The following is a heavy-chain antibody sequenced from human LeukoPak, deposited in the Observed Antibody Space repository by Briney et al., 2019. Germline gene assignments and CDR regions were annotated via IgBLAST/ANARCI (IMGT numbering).Heavy chain of an antibody. J-gene: IGHJ4*02. Sequence: PLETLSLTCGVSGGSIRSTNWWSWVRQPPGQELEWIGEISLSGQTNFNPSLNGRVPMSLDESRNQLSLKLTSVTAADTAMYYCSRESGAFCPFGYWGQGTLVIVPP. CDR2: ISLSGQT. V-gene: IGHV4/OR15-8*02. CDR1: GGSIRSTNW. CDR3: SRESGAFCPFGY. D-gene: IGHD1-26*01.